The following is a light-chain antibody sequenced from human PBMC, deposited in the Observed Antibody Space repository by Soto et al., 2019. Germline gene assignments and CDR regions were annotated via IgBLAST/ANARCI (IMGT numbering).Light chain of an antibody. CDR1: SSNIESNY. V-gene: IGLV1-47*01. CDR2: RNN. Sequence: QAVVTQPPSASGTPGQRVTISCSGSSSNIESNYVYWYQQLPGTAPRLLIYRNNQRPSGFPDRFSGSKSGTSASLAISALRSEDEADYYCTVWDDSLRGRLFGGGTKVTVL. CDR3: TVWDDSLRGRL. J-gene: IGLJ2*01.